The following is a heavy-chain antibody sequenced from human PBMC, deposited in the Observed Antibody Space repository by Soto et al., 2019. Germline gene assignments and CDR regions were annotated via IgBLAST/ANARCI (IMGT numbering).Heavy chain of an antibody. J-gene: IGHJ3*02. CDR2: IIPIFGTA. Sequence: AVKVSCKASGGTFSSYAISWVGQAPGQGLEWMGGIIPIFGTANYAQKFQGRVTITADKSTSTAYMELSSLRSEDTAVYYCASRPRSYASSGYSGSDDAFDIWGQGTMVTVSS. D-gene: IGHD3-22*01. V-gene: IGHV1-69*06. CDR1: GGTFSSYA. CDR3: ASRPRSYASSGYSGSDDAFDI.